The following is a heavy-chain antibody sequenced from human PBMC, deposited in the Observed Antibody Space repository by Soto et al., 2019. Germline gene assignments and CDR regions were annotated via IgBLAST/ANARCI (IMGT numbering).Heavy chain of an antibody. CDR3: ARSPSWETTVTPYYFDY. Sequence: QVQLVQSGAEVKKPGASVKVSCKASRYTFMSYDINWVRQATGQGLEWMGWMNPKSTNTGYAQNFQGRVTMTRNTSISTAYKELSSLRSEDTAVYYCARSPSWETTVTPYYFDYWGQGTLVTVSS. CDR1: RYTFMSYD. V-gene: IGHV1-8*01. CDR2: MNPKSTNT. D-gene: IGHD4-4*01. J-gene: IGHJ4*02.